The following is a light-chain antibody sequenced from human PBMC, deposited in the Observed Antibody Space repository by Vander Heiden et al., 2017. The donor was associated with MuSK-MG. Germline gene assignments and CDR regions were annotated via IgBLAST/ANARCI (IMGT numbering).Light chain of an antibody. J-gene: IGKJ2*01. Sequence: DIVMTQTPLSSPVTLGQPASISCRSSQSLVHSDGNTYLNWLQQRPGQPPRLLIYKISDLFSGVPGRFSGSGAGTDFTLRITRVEAEDVGVYYCRQATQFPYTFGQGTKLEIK. CDR3: RQATQFPYT. CDR1: QSLVHSDGNTY. V-gene: IGKV2-24*01. CDR2: KIS.